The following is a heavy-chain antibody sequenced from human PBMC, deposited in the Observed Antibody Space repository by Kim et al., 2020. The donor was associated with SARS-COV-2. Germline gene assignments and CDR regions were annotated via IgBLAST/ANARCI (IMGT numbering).Heavy chain of an antibody. Sequence: ADSMKGRFTISRDNSKNTLYLQMNSLRAEDTAVYYCARGSKVVGATPFDYWGQGTLVTVSS. D-gene: IGHD1-26*01. CDR3: ARGSKVVGATPFDY. V-gene: IGHV3-30*01. J-gene: IGHJ4*02.